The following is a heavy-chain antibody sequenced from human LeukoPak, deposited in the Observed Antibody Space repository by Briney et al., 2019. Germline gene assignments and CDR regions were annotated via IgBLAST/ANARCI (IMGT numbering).Heavy chain of an antibody. Sequence: GGSLRLSCAASGFSMSHYGVSWVRQAPGKGLEWISGIRSAVETTHYADSVKGRFIISRDNSKNTLYLQMNSLRAEDTAVYYCAKDNWDSSGYYYFDYWGQGTLVTVSS. CDR2: IRSAVETT. D-gene: IGHD3-22*01. CDR1: GFSMSHYG. CDR3: AKDNWDSSGYYYFDY. V-gene: IGHV3-23*01. J-gene: IGHJ4*02.